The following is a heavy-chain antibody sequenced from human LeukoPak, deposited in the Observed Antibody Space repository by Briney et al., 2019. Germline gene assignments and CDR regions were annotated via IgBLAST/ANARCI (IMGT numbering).Heavy chain of an antibody. CDR2: IYHSGST. J-gene: IGHJ4*02. CDR1: GYSVSSDNY. V-gene: IGHV4-38-2*01. D-gene: IGHD3-22*01. CDR3: ARAPRDSSSSNYMRRFDY. Sequence: SETLSLTCAVSGYSVSSDNYWVWIWQPPGQGLEWTGGIYHSGSTYYNPSLESRVTMSVDTSKNQFSLKLSSVTAADTAVYYCARAPRDSSSSNYMRRFDYWGQGTLVTVSS.